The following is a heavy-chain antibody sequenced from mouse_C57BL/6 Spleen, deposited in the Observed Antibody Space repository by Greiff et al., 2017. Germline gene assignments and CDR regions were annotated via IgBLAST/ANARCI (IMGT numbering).Heavy chain of an antibody. J-gene: IGHJ4*01. CDR1: GYTFTNYW. CDR2: IYPGGGYT. CDR3: ARGGHLRGAMDY. V-gene: IGHV1-63*01. Sequence: VKLQESGAELVRPGTSVKMSCKASGYTFTNYWIGWAKQRPGHGLEWIGDIYPGGGYTNYNEKFKGKATLTADKSSSAAYMQFSSLTSEDSAIYYCARGGHLRGAMDYWGQGTSVTVSS.